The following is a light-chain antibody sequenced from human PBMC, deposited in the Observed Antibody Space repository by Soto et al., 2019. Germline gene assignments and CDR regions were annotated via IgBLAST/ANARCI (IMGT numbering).Light chain of an antibody. CDR2: GAS. Sequence: EVVLTQSPGTLSLSPGGRATLSCRASQSVSRRLAWYQQRPGQSPRLLISGASMRASGVPVRFIGSGSGTDFTLTITRLEPEDFAVYYCQQYGSSYPWTFGQGTKVDIK. J-gene: IGKJ1*01. V-gene: IGKV3-20*01. CDR1: QSVSRR. CDR3: QQYGSSYPWT.